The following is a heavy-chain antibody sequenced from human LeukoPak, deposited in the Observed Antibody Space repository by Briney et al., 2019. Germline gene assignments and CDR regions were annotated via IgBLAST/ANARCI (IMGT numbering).Heavy chain of an antibody. V-gene: IGHV3-23*01. CDR1: GFTFSSYA. J-gene: IGHJ3*02. D-gene: IGHD3-22*01. CDR2: VSGSGGST. CDR3: AKETASGYGAFDI. Sequence: PGGSLRLSCAASGFTFSSYAMSWVRQAPGKGLEGVSGVSGSGGSTHYADSVKGRFTISRDNPKNTLYLQMNSLKAEDTAVYYCAKETASGYGAFDIWGQGTMVTVSS.